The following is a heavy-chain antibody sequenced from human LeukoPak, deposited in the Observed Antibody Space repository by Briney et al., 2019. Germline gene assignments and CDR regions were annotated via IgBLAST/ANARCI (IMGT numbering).Heavy chain of an antibody. D-gene: IGHD3-10*01. CDR2: ISGSGGST. J-gene: IGHJ4*02. Sequence: PGGGLRLSCAASGFAFSSYAMSWVRQAPGRGLEWVSAISGSGGSTYYADSVKGRFTISRDNSKNTLYLQMNSLRAEDTAVYYCAKEGTRLGELLSSHFDYWGQGSLVSVSS. CDR1: GFAFSSYA. V-gene: IGHV3-23*01. CDR3: AKEGTRLGELLSSHFDY.